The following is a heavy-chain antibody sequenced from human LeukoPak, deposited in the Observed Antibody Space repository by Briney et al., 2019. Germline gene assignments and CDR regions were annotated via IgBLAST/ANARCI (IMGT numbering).Heavy chain of an antibody. D-gene: IGHD3-22*01. CDR1: GGSFSGYY. CDR2: INHSGST. J-gene: IGHJ5*02. Sequence: SETLSLTCAVYGGSFSGYYWSWIRQPPGKGLEWIGEINHSGSTNYNPSLKSRVTISVDTSQNQFSLKLSSVTAAHTAVYHCARVGAYDSSGYYGWFDPWGQGTLVTVSS. V-gene: IGHV4-34*01. CDR3: ARVGAYDSSGYYGWFDP.